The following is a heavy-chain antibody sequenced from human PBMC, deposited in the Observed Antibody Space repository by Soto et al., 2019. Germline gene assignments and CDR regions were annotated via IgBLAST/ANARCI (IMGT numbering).Heavy chain of an antibody. CDR3: VKGPIVVSRFDY. D-gene: IGHD3-22*01. J-gene: IGHJ4*02. Sequence: SVKVSCKASGGTFSSYAISWVRQAPGQGLEWMGGIIPIFGTANYAQKFQGRVTITADESTSTAYMELSSLRSEDTAVYYCVKGPIVVSRFDYWGQGSLVTVPS. CDR2: IIPIFGTA. V-gene: IGHV1-69*13. CDR1: GGTFSSYA.